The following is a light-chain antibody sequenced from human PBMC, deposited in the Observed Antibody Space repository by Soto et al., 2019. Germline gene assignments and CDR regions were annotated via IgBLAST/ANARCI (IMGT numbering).Light chain of an antibody. CDR1: TSNIGSNS. CDR2: SNN. J-gene: IGLJ3*02. Sequence: QSVLTQPPSASGTPGQRVTISCSGSTSNIGSNSVNWYQHLPGAAPKVLMYSNNQRPSGVPDRFSGSKSGTSASLAISGLQSDDEADYHCAAWDDSLIGPVFGGGTKLTVL. V-gene: IGLV1-44*01. CDR3: AAWDDSLIGPV.